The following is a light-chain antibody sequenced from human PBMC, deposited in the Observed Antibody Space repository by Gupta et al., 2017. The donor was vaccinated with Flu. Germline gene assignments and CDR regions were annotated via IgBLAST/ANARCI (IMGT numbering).Light chain of an antibody. J-gene: IGKJ1*01. Sequence: ESLGERPTINCKSSKSILCSSNNKNDLAWYQQKPGQPPKLLRYWASTRESGDPDRFSGSGSETDFTLTLSSLEDEEVAVYYRKQYQGTWTCGQGTKVEIK. CDR1: KSILCSSNNKND. CDR2: WAS. V-gene: IGKV4-1*01. CDR3: KQYQGTWT.